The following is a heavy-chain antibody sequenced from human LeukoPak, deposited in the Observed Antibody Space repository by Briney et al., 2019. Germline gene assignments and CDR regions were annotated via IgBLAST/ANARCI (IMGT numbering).Heavy chain of an antibody. J-gene: IGHJ4*02. CDR1: GGSFSGYY. CDR2: INHSGST. D-gene: IGHD3-22*01. Sequence: SETLSLTCAVYGGSFSGYYWSWIRQPPGKGLEWIGEINHSGSTNYNPSLKSRVTISVDTSKNQFSLKLSSVTAADTAVYYCARGPYYEGYFDYWGQGTLVTVSS. V-gene: IGHV4-34*01. CDR3: ARGPYYEGYFDY.